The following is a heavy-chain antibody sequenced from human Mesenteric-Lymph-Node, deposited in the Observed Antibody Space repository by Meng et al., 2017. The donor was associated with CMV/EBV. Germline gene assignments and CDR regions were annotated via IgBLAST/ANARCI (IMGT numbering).Heavy chain of an antibody. CDR2: IYSGGSST. V-gene: IGHV3-23*03. Sequence: GGSLRLSCAASGFSFSSYAMSWVRQAPGKGLEWVSIIYSGGSSTYYADSVRGRFTISRDNSKNTLFLQMNSLRAEDTALYNCAKERDARYNYGMDVWGQGTTVTVSS. CDR3: AKERDARYNYGMDV. CDR1: GFSFSSYA. D-gene: IGHD5-24*01. J-gene: IGHJ6*02.